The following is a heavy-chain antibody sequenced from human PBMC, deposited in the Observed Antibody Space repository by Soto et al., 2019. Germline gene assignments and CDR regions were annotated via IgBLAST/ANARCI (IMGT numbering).Heavy chain of an antibody. CDR3: AIGYSTAGTIFDY. CDR1: GFTFDDYA. D-gene: IGHD6-19*01. Sequence: EVQLVESGGGLVQPGRSLRLSCAASGFTFDDYAMHWVRQAPGKGLEWVSGISWNSGSIGYADSVKGRFTISRDNAKNSRYLQMNSLRAEDTALYYCAIGYSTAGTIFDYWGQGTLVTVSS. V-gene: IGHV3-9*01. J-gene: IGHJ4*02. CDR2: ISWNSGSI.